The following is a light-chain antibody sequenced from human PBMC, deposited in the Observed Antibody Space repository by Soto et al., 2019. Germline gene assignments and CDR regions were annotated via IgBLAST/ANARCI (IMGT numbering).Light chain of an antibody. CDR3: QQPGNSPRT. CDR1: SSGSSH. Sequence: EEGATGCCRARSSGSSHLAWYQQKRGQAPRLLIYDASSRASGIPARFSGSGSGTDFTLTLSSRDPEDSAVYYCQQPGNSPRTVAQGTKVDIK. CDR2: DAS. V-gene: IGKV3-11*01. J-gene: IGKJ1*01.